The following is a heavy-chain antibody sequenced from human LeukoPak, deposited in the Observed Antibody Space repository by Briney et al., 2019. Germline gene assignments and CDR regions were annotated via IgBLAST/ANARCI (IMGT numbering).Heavy chain of an antibody. CDR2: ISSSSSYI. J-gene: IGHJ4*02. V-gene: IGHV3-21*01. Sequence: PGGSVRLSCAASGFTFSSYSMNWVRQAPGKGLEWVSSISSSSSYIYYADSVKGRFTISRDNAKNSLYLQMNSLRAEDTAVYYCATGGKNIAAAGTGYWGQGTLVTVSS. CDR1: GFTFSSYS. D-gene: IGHD6-13*01. CDR3: ATGGKNIAAAGTGY.